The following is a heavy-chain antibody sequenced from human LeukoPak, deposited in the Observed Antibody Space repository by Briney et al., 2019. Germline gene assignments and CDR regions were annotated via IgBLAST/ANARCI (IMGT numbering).Heavy chain of an antibody. J-gene: IGHJ4*02. CDR3: ARDRYGDGFAHFDY. D-gene: IGHD5-24*01. CDR1: GYTFTSYA. CDR2: ITPSGGT. V-gene: IGHV1-2*02. Sequence: ASVKVSCKASGYTFTSYAMHWVRQAPGQGLEWMGWITPSGGTNYPQKFQGRVAITGDTSITTAYMDLSRLTSDDTAGYYCARDRYGDGFAHFDYWGQGALVTVSS.